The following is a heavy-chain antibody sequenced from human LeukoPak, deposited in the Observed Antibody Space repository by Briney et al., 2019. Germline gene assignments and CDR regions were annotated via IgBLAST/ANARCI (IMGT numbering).Heavy chain of an antibody. V-gene: IGHV3-23*01. CDR2: ITDSFNT. J-gene: IGHJ4*02. D-gene: IGHD6-19*01. CDR1: GIAFSDSA. Sequence: GGSLRLSCAASGIAFSDSAMYWVRQAPGKGLECVSVITDSFNTYYGDSVKGRFTVSRDNSRKTLYLQMNSLRVDDTALYYCVKGACSSGCSGNQWGRGTQVIVSS. CDR3: VKGACSSGCSGNQ.